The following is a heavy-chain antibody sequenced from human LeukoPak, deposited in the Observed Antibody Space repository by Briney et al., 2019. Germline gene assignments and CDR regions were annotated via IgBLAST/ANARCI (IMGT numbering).Heavy chain of an antibody. D-gene: IGHD3-10*01. Sequence: ALVKVSCKASGYTFTSYYKHWVRQAPGQGREWMGIIKPSGGSTSYAQKFQGRVTMTRDTSTSTVYMELSSLRSEDTAVYYCARAYGSGSYTLLFFDYWGQGTLVTVSS. CDR3: ARAYGSGSYTLLFFDY. J-gene: IGHJ4*02. V-gene: IGHV1-46*01. CDR2: IKPSGGST. CDR1: GYTFTSYY.